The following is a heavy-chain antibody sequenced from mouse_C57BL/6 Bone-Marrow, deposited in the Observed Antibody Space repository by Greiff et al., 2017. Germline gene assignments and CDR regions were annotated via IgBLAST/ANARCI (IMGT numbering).Heavy chain of an antibody. CDR1: GYTFTSYW. CDR2: INPSNGGT. J-gene: IGHJ4*01. Sequence: QVQLQQPGTELVKPGASVKLSCKASGYTFTSYWMHWVKQRPGQGLEWIGNINPSNGGTNYNEKYKSKATLTVEKSSSTAYIQLSILTYEDSAVYYCARYNYGSSYDAMDYWGQGTSVTVSS. CDR3: ARYNYGSSYDAMDY. V-gene: IGHV1-53*01. D-gene: IGHD1-1*01.